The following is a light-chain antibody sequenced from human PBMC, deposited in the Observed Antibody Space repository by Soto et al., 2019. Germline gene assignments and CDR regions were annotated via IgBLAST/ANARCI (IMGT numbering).Light chain of an antibody. Sequence: QSALTQPASISGSPGQSITLSCTGTNSDVGGYNYVSWYQQYPGKAPKLMIYDVDNRASGVSYRFSGSKSGKTASLTISGLQGEDEADYYCSSYTTSSTVVVGGGTKLTVL. CDR2: DVD. CDR3: SSYTTSSTVV. CDR1: NSDVGGYNY. J-gene: IGLJ2*01. V-gene: IGLV2-14*01.